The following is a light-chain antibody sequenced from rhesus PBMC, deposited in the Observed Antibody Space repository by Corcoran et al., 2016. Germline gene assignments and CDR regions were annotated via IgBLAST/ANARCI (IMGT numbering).Light chain of an antibody. V-gene: IGKV1-22*01. CDR1: QSIISW. J-gene: IGKJ2*01. Sequence: DIQMTQSPSSLSASVGDTVTISCRASQSIISWLPWYQQKPGTAPKLLIYKASSLQSGVPSRFTGSGAGTDLPLTISYLPSEEFATYSCQQYTSSPYSFGQGTKVEIK. CDR3: QQYTSSPYS. CDR2: KAS.